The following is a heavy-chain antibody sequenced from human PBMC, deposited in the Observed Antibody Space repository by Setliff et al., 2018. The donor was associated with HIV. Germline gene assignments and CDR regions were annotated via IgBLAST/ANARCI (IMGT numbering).Heavy chain of an antibody. CDR3: AVYYEGVGGRGI. CDR1: DASISDHH. V-gene: IGHV4-59*11. D-gene: IGHD3-16*01. Sequence: SLTCTFSDASISDHHCSWIRQPPGRGLEWIGSTHRLGTINYNPSLKSRFTISVDISKRQFSLRLSSVTAADTAQYFCAVYYEGVGGRGIWGPGTLVTAPQ. CDR2: THRLGTI. J-gene: IGHJ4*02.